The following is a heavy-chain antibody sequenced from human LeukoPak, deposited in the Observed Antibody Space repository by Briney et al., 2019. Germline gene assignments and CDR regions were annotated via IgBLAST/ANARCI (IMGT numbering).Heavy chain of an antibody. D-gene: IGHD3-10*01. CDR2: ISYDGSNK. V-gene: IGHV3-30*18. J-gene: IGHJ4*02. CDR3: AKDSWYYYGSGSYVEY. CDR1: GFTFHSYG. Sequence: SGGSLILSCVASGFTFHSYGMHWVRQAPGKGLEWVAVISYDGSNKYFADSVKGRFTISRDNSMNTLYLEMNSLEAEDTAVYYCAKDSWYYYGSGSYVEYWGQGTLVIVSS.